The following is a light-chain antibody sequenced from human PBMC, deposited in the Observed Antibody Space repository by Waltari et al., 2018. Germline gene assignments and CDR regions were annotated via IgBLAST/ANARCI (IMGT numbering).Light chain of an antibody. CDR3: YSYAGASTYV. Sequence: QSALTQPASVSGSPGQSINISCTGTRSDIGSFNLVAWYQQHPGKAPKRLIYEVDKRPSGVSDRFSGSKSGNTASLTISGLQAEDETDYYCYSYAGASTYVFGTGTKVTVL. CDR1: RSDIGSFNL. J-gene: IGLJ1*01. V-gene: IGLV2-23*02. CDR2: EVD.